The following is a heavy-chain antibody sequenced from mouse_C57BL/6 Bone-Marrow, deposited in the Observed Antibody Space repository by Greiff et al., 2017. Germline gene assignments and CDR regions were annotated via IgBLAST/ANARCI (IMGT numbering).Heavy chain of an antibody. CDR2: IDPSDSET. J-gene: IGHJ4*01. D-gene: IGHD2-4*01. Sequence: QVPLQQPGAELVRPGSSVKLSCKASGYTFTSYWMHWVKQRPIQGLEWIGNIDPSDSETHYNQKFKDKATLTVDKSSSTAYMQLSILTSEDSAVYYCARPPYDYDAGPYAMDYWGQGTSVTVSS. V-gene: IGHV1-52*01. CDR3: ARPPYDYDAGPYAMDY. CDR1: GYTFTSYW.